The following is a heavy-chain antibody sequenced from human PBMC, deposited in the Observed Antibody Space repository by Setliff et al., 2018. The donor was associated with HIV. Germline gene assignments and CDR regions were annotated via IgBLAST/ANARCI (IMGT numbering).Heavy chain of an antibody. CDR3: VKGGMTNAAFNI. Sequence: PGGSLRLSCVASGFTFSISGMHWVRQAPGKGLEWVTYIEYDESNKRYADNVKGRFTTSRDNSKNPLYLQMNSLRLEDTALYYCVKGGMTNAAFNIWGPGTMVTVSS. CDR2: IEYDESNK. D-gene: IGHD3-16*01. J-gene: IGHJ3*02. V-gene: IGHV3-30*02. CDR1: GFTFSISG.